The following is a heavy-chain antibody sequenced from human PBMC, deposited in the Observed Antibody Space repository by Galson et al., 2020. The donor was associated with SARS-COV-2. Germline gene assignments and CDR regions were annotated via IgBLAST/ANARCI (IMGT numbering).Heavy chain of an antibody. D-gene: IGHD3-22*01. V-gene: IGHV4-31*03. Sequence: SQTPSLTCTLPRGSISSVGYYWSSVRHHPGEGLEWIGYVHYSGTTKYNTSLKRRITMSVDTSKNQFSLKLNSVTAADTAIYYCTVYYYDSGGSYFFDYWGLGTRVTVSS. CDR2: VHYSGTT. J-gene: IGHJ4*02. CDR1: RGSISSVGYY. CDR3: TVYYYDSGGSYFFDY.